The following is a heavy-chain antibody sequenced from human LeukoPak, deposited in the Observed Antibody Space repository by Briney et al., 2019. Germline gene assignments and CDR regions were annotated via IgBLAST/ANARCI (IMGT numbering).Heavy chain of an antibody. V-gene: IGHV4-59*01. J-gene: IGHJ3*02. CDR3: ARAHYDSSGYYSHAFDI. CDR2: IYYSGST. CDR1: GGSISSYY. D-gene: IGHD3-22*01. Sequence: SETLSLTCTVSGGSISSYYWSWIRQPPGKGLEWIGYIYYSGSTNYNPSLKSRVTISVDTSKNQFSLKLSSVTAADTAVYYCARAHYDSSGYYSHAFDIWGQGTMVTVSS.